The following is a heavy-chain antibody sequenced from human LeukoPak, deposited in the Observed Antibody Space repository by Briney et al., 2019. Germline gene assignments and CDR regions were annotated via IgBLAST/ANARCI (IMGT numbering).Heavy chain of an antibody. CDR3: ARHVIAVAGTGFDY. CDR1: GGSISSGSDY. Sequence: PSQTLSLICTVSGGSISSGSDYWTWIRQPAGKGLEWIGHIYTSGSTNYNPSLKSRVTISVDTSKNQFSLKLSSVTAADTAVYYCARHVIAVAGTGFDYWGQGTLVTVSS. D-gene: IGHD6-19*01. V-gene: IGHV4-61*09. CDR2: IYTSGST. J-gene: IGHJ4*02.